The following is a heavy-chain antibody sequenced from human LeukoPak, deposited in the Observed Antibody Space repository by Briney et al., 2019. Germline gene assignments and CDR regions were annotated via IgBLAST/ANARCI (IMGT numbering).Heavy chain of an antibody. Sequence: PGGSLRLSCAASGFTFSSYAMHWVRQAPGKGLEWVAVISYDGSNKYYADSVKGRFTISRDNSKNTLYLQMNSLRAEDTAVYYCAREGRFLTQIHYGMDVWGQGTTVTVSS. CDR1: GFTFSSYA. D-gene: IGHD3-3*01. V-gene: IGHV3-30-3*01. J-gene: IGHJ6*02. CDR2: ISYDGSNK. CDR3: AREGRFLTQIHYGMDV.